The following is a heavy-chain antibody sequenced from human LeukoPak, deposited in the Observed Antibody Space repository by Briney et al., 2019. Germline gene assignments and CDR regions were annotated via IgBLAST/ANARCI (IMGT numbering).Heavy chain of an antibody. J-gene: IGHJ5*02. V-gene: IGHV3-23*01. CDR3: AKGRMVRGVIGWFDP. D-gene: IGHD3-10*01. CDR2: ISGSGGST. CDR1: GFTFSSYA. Sequence: GGSLRLSCAASGFTFSSYAMSWVRQAPGKGLEWVSAISGSGGSTYYADSVKSRFTISRDNSKNTLYLQMNSLRAEDTAVYYCAKGRMVRGVIGWFDPWGQGTLVTVSS.